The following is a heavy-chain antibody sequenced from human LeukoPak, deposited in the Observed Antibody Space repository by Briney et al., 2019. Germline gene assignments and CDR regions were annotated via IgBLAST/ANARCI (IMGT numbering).Heavy chain of an antibody. Sequence: GGSLRLSCAASGFXFSSYAIHWVRQAPGKGLEWVAVISYDGSNKYYADSVKGRFTISRDNSKNTLYLQMNSLRAEDTAVYYCARAWDFPQPFDYWGQGTLVTVSS. J-gene: IGHJ4*02. CDR1: GFXFSSYA. V-gene: IGHV3-30-3*01. CDR3: ARAWDFPQPFDY. CDR2: ISYDGSNK. D-gene: IGHD1-26*01.